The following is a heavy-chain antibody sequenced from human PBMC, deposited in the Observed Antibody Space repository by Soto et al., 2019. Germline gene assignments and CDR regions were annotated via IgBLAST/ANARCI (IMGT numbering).Heavy chain of an antibody. V-gene: IGHV4-34*01. CDR1: GGSFSGYY. Sequence: QVQLQQWGAGLLKPSETLSLTCAVYGGSFSGYYWSWIRQPPGKGLEWIGEINHSGSTNYNPSLKGRVTISVDTSKNQFSLKLSSVTAADTAVYYCARGQYYDFWSGYYTNKNYYYYYGMDVWGQGTTVTVSS. CDR3: ARGQYYDFWSGYYTNKNYYYYYGMDV. D-gene: IGHD3-3*01. J-gene: IGHJ6*02. CDR2: INHSGST.